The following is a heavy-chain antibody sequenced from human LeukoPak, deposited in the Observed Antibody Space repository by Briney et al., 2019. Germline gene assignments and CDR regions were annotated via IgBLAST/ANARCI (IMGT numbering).Heavy chain of an antibody. D-gene: IGHD3-10*01. CDR1: GGSISSSSYY. J-gene: IGHJ4*02. V-gene: IGHV4-39*07. Sequence: PSETLSLTCTVSGGSISSSSYYWGWIRQPPGRGLEWIGSIYYSGSTNYNPSLKSRVTISVDTSKNQFSLKLSSVTAADTAVYSCATGFGEIDYWGQGTLVTVSS. CDR3: ATGFGEIDY. CDR2: IYYSGST.